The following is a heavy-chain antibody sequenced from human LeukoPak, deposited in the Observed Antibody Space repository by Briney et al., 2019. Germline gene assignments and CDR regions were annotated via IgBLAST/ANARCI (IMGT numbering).Heavy chain of an antibody. CDR2: YFYTGRN. CDR3: MRDGDNSAYLTHGPFDF. CDR1: GGSINSGSYY. D-gene: IGHD3-22*01. Sequence: KPSETLSLTCTVSGGSINSGSYYWGWVRQPPGKGLERIGSYFYTGRNYHYNPSLRSRVSFSIDTSNKQFSLKLTSVTAADTAIYYCMRDGDNSAYLTHGPFDFWGQGILVAVSS. V-gene: IGHV4-39*07. J-gene: IGHJ4*02.